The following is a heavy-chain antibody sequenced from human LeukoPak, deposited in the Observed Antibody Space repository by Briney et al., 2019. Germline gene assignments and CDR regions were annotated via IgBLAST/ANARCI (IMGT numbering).Heavy chain of an antibody. CDR2: INPNSGGT. Sequence: ASVKVSCKASGYTFTGYYMHWVRQAPGQGLEWMGWINPNSGGTKYAQKFQGRVTMTRDTSINTAYMEVRRLTSDDTAVYYCARERGTLAVAGDAFDIWGQGTMVTVSS. D-gene: IGHD6-19*01. J-gene: IGHJ3*02. CDR1: GYTFTGYY. V-gene: IGHV1-2*02. CDR3: ARERGTLAVAGDAFDI.